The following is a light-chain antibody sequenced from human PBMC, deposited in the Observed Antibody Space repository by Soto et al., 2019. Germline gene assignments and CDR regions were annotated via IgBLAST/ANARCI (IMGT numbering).Light chain of an antibody. CDR2: DVS. Sequence: QSVLTQPASVSGSPGQSITISCTGTSSDERDYNYVSWYQHHPGKAPKLMIYDVSNRPSGVSNRFSGSKSGNTASLTISWLQPEDEADYYCCSYTTSNTRQIVFGTGTKVTVL. CDR3: CSYTTSNTRQIV. J-gene: IGLJ1*01. CDR1: SSDERDYNY. V-gene: IGLV2-14*03.